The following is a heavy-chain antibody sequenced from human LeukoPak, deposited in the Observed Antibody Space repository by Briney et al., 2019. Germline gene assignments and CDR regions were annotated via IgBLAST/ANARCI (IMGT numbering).Heavy chain of an antibody. V-gene: IGHV3-74*01. CDR1: GFSFSTQR. CDR2: INIDERIT. D-gene: IGHD6-25*01. CDR3: ARRPVAAEYFQH. Sequence: GGSLRLSCAASGFSFSTQRMHWVRQAPGKGLVWVSYINIDERITGYADSVKGRFTISRDNAKNTLYLQMNSLTTEDTAMYFCARRPVAAEYFQHWGQGTLVTVSS. J-gene: IGHJ1*01.